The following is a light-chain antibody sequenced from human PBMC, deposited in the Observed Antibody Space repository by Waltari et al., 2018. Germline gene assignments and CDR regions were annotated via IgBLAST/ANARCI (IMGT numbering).Light chain of an antibody. V-gene: IGKV3-20*01. J-gene: IGKJ2*03. CDR1: QSISNNY. CDR3: QQYGNSPAYG. Sequence: EVVLTQSPDTLSLSPGERATLFCRASQSISNNYLAWYQQKTGQAPRLLIYGAASRATGIPYKFSASGSGTDFTLTISRLEPEDFAVYYCQQYGNSPAYGFGQGTKLEV. CDR2: GAA.